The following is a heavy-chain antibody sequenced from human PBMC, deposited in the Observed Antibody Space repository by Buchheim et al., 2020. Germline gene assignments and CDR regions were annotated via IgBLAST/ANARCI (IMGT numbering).Heavy chain of an antibody. CDR3: ARWAGYDFGY. CDR1: GGPISSYY. Sequence: QVQLQESGPGLVKPSETLSLTCTVSGGPISSYYWSWIRQPPGKGLEWIGYIYYSGSTNYNPSLKSRVTISVDTSKNQVSLKLSSVTAADTAVYYCARWAGYDFGYWGQGTL. J-gene: IGHJ4*02. CDR2: IYYSGST. V-gene: IGHV4-59*01. D-gene: IGHD5-12*01.